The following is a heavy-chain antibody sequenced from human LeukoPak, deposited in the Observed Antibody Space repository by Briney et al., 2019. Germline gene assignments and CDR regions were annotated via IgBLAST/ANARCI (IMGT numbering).Heavy chain of an antibody. CDR3: ARVEVYYYYMDV. Sequence: GGSLRLSCAASGFIFSNYNMNWVRQAPGKGLEWVSFISSSGSYIYYADSVKGRFTISRDNAKNSLYLQMNSLRAEDTAVYYCARVEVYYYYMDVWGKGTTVTVSS. CDR1: GFIFSNYN. CDR2: ISSSGSYI. V-gene: IGHV3-21*01. J-gene: IGHJ6*03.